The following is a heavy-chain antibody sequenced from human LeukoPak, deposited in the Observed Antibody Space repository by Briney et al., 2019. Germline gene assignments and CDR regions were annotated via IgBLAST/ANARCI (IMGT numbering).Heavy chain of an antibody. D-gene: IGHD2-2*01. V-gene: IGHV4-31*03. CDR2: IYYSGST. CDR1: GGSISSGGYY. CDR3: ARMPAAPYNWFDP. Sequence: SQTLSLTCTVSGGSISSGGYYWSWIRQNPGKGLEWIGYIYYSGSTYYNPSLKSRVTISVDTSKNQFSLKLSSVTAADTAVYYCARMPAAPYNWFDPWGQGTLVTVSS. J-gene: IGHJ5*02.